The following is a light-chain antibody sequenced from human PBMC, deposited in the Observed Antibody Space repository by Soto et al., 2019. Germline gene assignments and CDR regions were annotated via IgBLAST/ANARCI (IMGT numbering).Light chain of an antibody. CDR2: AAS. V-gene: IGKV1-39*01. CDR1: ESISRH. Sequence: DIQMSQSPSSLSASVGNIFTITCRAAESISRHLNWYQQKPGRAPDLLIYAASTLQNGVPSRLTGSGYGTELTITITGLQLEDFETYYCQQDYSTLATFGHGTRLEIK. CDR3: QQDYSTLAT. J-gene: IGKJ5*01.